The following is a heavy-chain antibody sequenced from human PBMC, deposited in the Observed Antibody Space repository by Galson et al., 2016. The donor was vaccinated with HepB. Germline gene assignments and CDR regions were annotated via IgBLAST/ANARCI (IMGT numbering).Heavy chain of an antibody. CDR2: INHSRST. J-gene: IGHJ6*02. D-gene: IGHD1-26*01. CDR1: GASFGGYY. Sequence: SETLSLTCAVYGASFGGYYWSWIRQPPGKGLEWIGEINHSRSTNYNPSLKSRVLISVDRSKNQFSLQLNSVTLEDTAVYYCARGVAPWALGSLGFHMDVWGQGTTVTVSS. V-gene: IGHV4-34*01. CDR3: ARGVAPWALGSLGFHMDV.